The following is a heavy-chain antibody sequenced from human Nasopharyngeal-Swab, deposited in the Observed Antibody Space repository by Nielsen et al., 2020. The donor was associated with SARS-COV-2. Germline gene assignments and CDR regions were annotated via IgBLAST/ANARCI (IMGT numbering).Heavy chain of an antibody. J-gene: IGHJ6*03. CDR2: ISSSGTDT. D-gene: IGHD5-24*01. Sequence: GESLKISCAVSGLPFNNYAVTWVRQAPGKGLEWVSIISSSGTDTYYAVYVKGRFTISRDNSKNTLYLQMNSLRAEDSAIYYCAKSRGDTTMAYYYYYLDVWGKGTTVTVSS. V-gene: IGHV3-23*01. CDR1: GLPFNNYA. CDR3: AKSRGDTTMAYYYYYLDV.